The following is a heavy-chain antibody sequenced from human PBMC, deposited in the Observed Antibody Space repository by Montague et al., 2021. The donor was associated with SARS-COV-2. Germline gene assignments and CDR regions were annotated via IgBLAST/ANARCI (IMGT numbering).Heavy chain of an antibody. D-gene: IGHD3-10*01. Sequence: SGIIYYADFVEGRFTISRDNAKNSLYLHMNSLRVGDTAVYYCATLARGSLDHGMDVWGQGTTV. CDR3: ATLARGSLDHGMDV. V-gene: IGHV3-69-1*02. CDR2: SGII. J-gene: IGHJ6*01.